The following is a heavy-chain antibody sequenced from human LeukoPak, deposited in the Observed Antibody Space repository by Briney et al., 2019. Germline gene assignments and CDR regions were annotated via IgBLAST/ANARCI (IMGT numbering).Heavy chain of an antibody. V-gene: IGHV1-46*01. CDR3: ARGRYCSGGSCLSPLHY. CDR2: INPSGGST. D-gene: IGHD2-15*01. Sequence: ASVKVSCKASGYTFTSYYMHWVRQAPGQGLEWMGIINPSGGSTSYAQKFQGRVTMTRDMSTSTVYMELSSLRSEDTAVYYCARGRYCSGGSCLSPLHYWGQGTLVTVSS. J-gene: IGHJ4*02. CDR1: GYTFTSYY.